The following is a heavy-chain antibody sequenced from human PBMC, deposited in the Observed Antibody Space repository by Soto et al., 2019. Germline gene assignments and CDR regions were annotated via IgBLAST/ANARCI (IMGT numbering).Heavy chain of an antibody. V-gene: IGHV3-33*01. J-gene: IGHJ6*02. Sequence: QVQLVESGGGVVQPGRSLRLSCAASGFTFSSYGMHWVRQAPGKGLEWVAVIWYDGSNKYYADSVKGRFTISRDNSKNTLYLQMNSLRAEDTAVYYCARGGPLYYYYYVMDVWGQGTTVTVSS. CDR2: IWYDGSNK. CDR3: ARGGPLYYYYYVMDV. D-gene: IGHD3-16*01. CDR1: GFTFSSYG.